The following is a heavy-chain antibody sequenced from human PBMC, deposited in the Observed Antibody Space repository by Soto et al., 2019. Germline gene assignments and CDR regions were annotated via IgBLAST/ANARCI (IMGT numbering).Heavy chain of an antibody. J-gene: IGHJ6*02. D-gene: IGHD2-2*02. Sequence: GASVKVSCKASGGTFSSYAISWVRQAPGQGLEWMGGIIPIFGTANYAQKFQGRVTITADESTSTAYMELSSLRSEDTAAYYCARELGYCSSTSCYTEEYYGMDVWGQGTTVTVSS. CDR3: ARELGYCSSTSCYTEEYYGMDV. V-gene: IGHV1-69*13. CDR1: GGTFSSYA. CDR2: IIPIFGTA.